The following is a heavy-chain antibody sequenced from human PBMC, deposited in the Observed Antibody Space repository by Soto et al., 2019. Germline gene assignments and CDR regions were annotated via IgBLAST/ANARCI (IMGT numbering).Heavy chain of an antibody. J-gene: IGHJ6*02. V-gene: IGHV3-30*14. CDR1: GFTFNNFA. CDR2: ISYDGTYK. CDR3: ANEVDVAFSSLQYGMDV. D-gene: IGHD5-12*01. Sequence: GGSLRLSCAASGFTFNNFAMHWVRQTPGKGLEWVAFISYDGTYKYYADSVRGRFTVYRDNSKSTLFLQMNSLKFEDTTVYVCANEVDVAFSSLQYGMDVWGQGTTVTVSS.